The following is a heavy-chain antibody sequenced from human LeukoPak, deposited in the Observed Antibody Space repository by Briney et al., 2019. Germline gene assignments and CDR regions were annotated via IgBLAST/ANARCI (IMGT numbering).Heavy chain of an antibody. D-gene: IGHD1-20*01. Sequence: PSETLSLTCTVSGASMTTYYWSWIRQPPGKGLEWVAYIYSSGSTNYNPSLKSRLTISIDTSKKQFSLEMSSVTAADTALYYCARLPAARLISGAFDIWGQGTMVTVSS. CDR3: ARLPAARLISGAFDI. V-gene: IGHV4-59*01. CDR2: IYSSGST. CDR1: GASMTTYY. J-gene: IGHJ3*02.